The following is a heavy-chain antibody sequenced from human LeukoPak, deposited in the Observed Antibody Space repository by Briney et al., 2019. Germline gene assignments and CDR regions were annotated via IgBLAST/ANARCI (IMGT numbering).Heavy chain of an antibody. D-gene: IGHD6-6*01. CDR3: TKKREYITVKIPVGNHYYDIDD. CDR1: SGSTHLYN. V-gene: IGHV4-59*01. Sequence: PSETLSVTRTDWSGSTHLYNWFGTRQPPGKGLEWIGCIYYSGSTNYNPSLKSRVTISVDTSKNQFSLKLSSVTAADTAVYYWTKKREYITVKIPVGNHYYDIDDWGQGTPVTASS. J-gene: IGHJ6*02. CDR2: IYYSGST.